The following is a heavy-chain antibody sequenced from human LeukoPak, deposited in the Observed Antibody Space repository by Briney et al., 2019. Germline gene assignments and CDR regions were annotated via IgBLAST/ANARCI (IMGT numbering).Heavy chain of an antibody. V-gene: IGHV1-18*01. J-gene: IGHJ3*02. CDR1: GYTFTSYG. CDR2: ISGYNGNT. Sequence: ASVKVSCKASGYTFTSYGISWVRQAPGQGLEWMGWISGYNGNTNYAQKLQGRVTMTTDTSTSTAYMELRSLRSDDTAVYYCARGRYYDSSGYDDAFDIWGQGTMVTVSS. CDR3: ARGRYYDSSGYDDAFDI. D-gene: IGHD3-22*01.